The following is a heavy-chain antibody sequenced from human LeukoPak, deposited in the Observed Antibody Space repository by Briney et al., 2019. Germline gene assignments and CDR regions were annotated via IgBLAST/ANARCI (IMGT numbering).Heavy chain of an antibody. J-gene: IGHJ4*02. CDR3: ARDYYDSSVRFDY. CDR2: IYYSGST. V-gene: IGHV4-39*02. D-gene: IGHD3-22*01. Sequence: SETLSLTCTVSGGSISSSSYYWGWIRQPPGKGLEWIGSIYYSGSTYYNPSLKSRVTISVDTSKNQFSLKLSSVTAADTAVYYCARDYYDSSVRFDYWGQGTLVTVSS. CDR1: GGSISSSSYY.